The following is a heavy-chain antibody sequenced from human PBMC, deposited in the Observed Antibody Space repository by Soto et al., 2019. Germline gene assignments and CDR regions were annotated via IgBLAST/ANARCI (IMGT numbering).Heavy chain of an antibody. D-gene: IGHD5-12*01. CDR2: INPNSGVT. Sequence: QVPLVQSGAEVKEPGASVTVSCRASGDRSTDYYMHWVRQAPGQGLEWMGWINPNSGVTKYAQKFQGWVTMTRDTSIRTVYMQLSRLGFDDTAIYYCARESGGATATLDYYYFYMDVWGTGTTVTVSS. CDR3: ARESGGATATLDYYYFYMDV. CDR1: GDRSTDYY. V-gene: IGHV1-2*04. J-gene: IGHJ6*03.